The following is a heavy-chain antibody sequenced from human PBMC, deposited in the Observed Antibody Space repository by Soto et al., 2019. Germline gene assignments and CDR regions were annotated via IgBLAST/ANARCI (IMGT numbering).Heavy chain of an antibody. D-gene: IGHD6-6*01. J-gene: IGHJ6*02. Sequence: GASVKVSCKASGGTFSSYAISWVRQAPGQGLEWMGGIIPIFGTANYAQKFQGRVTITADESTSTAYMELSSLRSEDTAVYYCARDRIAAHILYYGMDVWGQGTTVTVSS. V-gene: IGHV1-69*13. CDR2: IIPIFGTA. CDR3: ARDRIAAHILYYGMDV. CDR1: GGTFSSYA.